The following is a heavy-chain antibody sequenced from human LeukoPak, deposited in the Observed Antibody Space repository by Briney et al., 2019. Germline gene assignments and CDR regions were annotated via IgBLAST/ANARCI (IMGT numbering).Heavy chain of an antibody. CDR3: ARHFSRSRTGYPDY. CDR2: IYYSGST. V-gene: IGHV4-61*05. J-gene: IGHJ4*02. Sequence: SETLSLTCTVSGGSISSSSYYWGWIRQPPGKGLEWIGYIYYSGSTNYNPSLKSRVTISVDTSKNQFSLKLSSVTAADTAVYYCARHFSRSRTGYPDYWGQGTLVIASS. CDR1: GGSISSSSYY. D-gene: IGHD2-2*01.